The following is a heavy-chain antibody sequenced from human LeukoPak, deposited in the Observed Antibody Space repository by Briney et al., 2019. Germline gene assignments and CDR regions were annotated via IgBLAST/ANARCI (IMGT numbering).Heavy chain of an antibody. J-gene: IGHJ4*02. CDR1: GFTFDDYG. V-gene: IGHV3-7*01. D-gene: IGHD2-2*01. Sequence: PGGSLRLSCAASGFTFDDYGMSWVRQAPGKGLEWVANIKQDGSEKYYVDSVKGRFTISRDNAKNSLYLQMNSLRAEDTAVYYCARDSAVVPAARDFDYWGQGTLVTVSS. CDR3: ARDSAVVPAARDFDY. CDR2: IKQDGSEK.